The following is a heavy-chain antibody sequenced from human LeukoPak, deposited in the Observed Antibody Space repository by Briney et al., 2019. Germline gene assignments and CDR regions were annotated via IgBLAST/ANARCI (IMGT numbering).Heavy chain of an antibody. CDR1: GFTFSSYA. D-gene: IGHD4-23*01. J-gene: IGHJ4*02. CDR3: EAHYGGNSGRGYYFDY. Sequence: GSLRLSCAASGFTFSSYAMSWVRQAPGKGLEWVSAISGSGGSTYYADSVKGRFTISRDNAKNSLYLQMNSLRAEDTAVHYCEAHYGGNSGRGYYFDYWGQGTLVTVSS. CDR2: ISGSGGST. V-gene: IGHV3-23*01.